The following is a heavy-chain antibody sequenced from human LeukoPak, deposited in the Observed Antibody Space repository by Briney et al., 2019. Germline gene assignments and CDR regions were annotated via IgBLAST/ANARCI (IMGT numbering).Heavy chain of an antibody. J-gene: IGHJ4*02. CDR3: ARRVSSTQRGFDY. Sequence: GGSLRLSCTASGFTFSNYVMSWVRQAPGKGLEWVSVISGNGVTTYYADSVKGRFTISRDNSKNSLYLQMDSLRAEDTAVYYCARRVSSTQRGFDYWGQGTLVTVSS. CDR2: ISGNGVTT. CDR1: GFTFSNYV. V-gene: IGHV3-23*01. D-gene: IGHD5/OR15-5a*01.